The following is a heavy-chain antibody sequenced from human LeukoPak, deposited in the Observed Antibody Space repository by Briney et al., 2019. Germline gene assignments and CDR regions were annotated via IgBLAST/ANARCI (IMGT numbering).Heavy chain of an antibody. CDR2: ISYDGSNK. V-gene: IGHV3-30*04. Sequence: PGRSLRLSCAASGFTFSSYAMHWVRQAPGKGLEWVAVISYDGSNKYYADSVKGRFTISRDNSKNTLYLQMNSLRAEDTAVYYCARAPLRYYDYVWGSYSNYWGQGTLVTVSS. D-gene: IGHD3-16*01. CDR3: ARAPLRYYDYVWGSYSNY. CDR1: GFTFSSYA. J-gene: IGHJ4*02.